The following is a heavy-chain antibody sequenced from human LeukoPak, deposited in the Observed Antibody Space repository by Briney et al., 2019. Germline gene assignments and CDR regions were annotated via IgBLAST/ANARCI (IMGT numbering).Heavy chain of an antibody. V-gene: IGHV3-53*01. Sequence: PGGSXRLSCXASXFTVSSNCMTWVRQAPGMGLEWVSVLCSGGSTYYADSVKGRFTISTDNSKNTLYLQMNSLRAEDTAVYYCARKVGYGYALDYWGQGTLVTVSS. CDR1: XFTVSSNC. CDR3: ARKVGYGYALDY. D-gene: IGHD5-18*01. J-gene: IGHJ4*02. CDR2: LCSGGST.